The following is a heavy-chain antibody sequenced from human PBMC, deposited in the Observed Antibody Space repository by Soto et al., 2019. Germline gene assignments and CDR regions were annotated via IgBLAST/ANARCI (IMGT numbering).Heavy chain of an antibody. CDR3: ARGGGYYYDSSGYYPPNNWFDP. Sequence: PSETLSLTCTVSGGSISSYYWSWIRQPPGKGLEWIGYIYYSGSTNYNPSLKSRVTISVDTSKNQFSLKLSSVTAADTAVYYCARGGGYYYDSSGYYPPNNWFDPWGQGTLVTVSS. J-gene: IGHJ5*02. CDR2: IYYSGST. CDR1: GGSISSYY. D-gene: IGHD3-22*01. V-gene: IGHV4-59*01.